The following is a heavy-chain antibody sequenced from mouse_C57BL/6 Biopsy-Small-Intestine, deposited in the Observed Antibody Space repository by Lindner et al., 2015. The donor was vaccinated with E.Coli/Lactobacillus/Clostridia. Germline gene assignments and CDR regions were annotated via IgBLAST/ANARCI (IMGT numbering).Heavy chain of an antibody. V-gene: IGHV1-56*02. D-gene: IGHD4-1*01. CDR3: ARGGGTYSKPDLYDN. Sequence: SVKVSCKASGYPFTTHGISWVRQAPGQGPEWMGWISTYNGFAQYAERFQGRVTMTTDTSTRTAYMELRSLRSDDTAVYYCARGGGTYSKPDLYDNWGQGTLVTVSS. J-gene: IGHJ4*01. CDR2: ISTYNGFA. CDR1: GYPFTTHG.